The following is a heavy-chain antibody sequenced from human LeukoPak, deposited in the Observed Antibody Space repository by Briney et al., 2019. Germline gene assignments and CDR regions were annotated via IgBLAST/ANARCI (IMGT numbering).Heavy chain of an antibody. D-gene: IGHD3-16*01. CDR3: ARDLRLNAFDI. Sequence: GGSLRLSCAASGFTFSDYAMSWVRQAPGKGLEWVSGINWNGGSTGYADSVKGRFTISRDNAKNSLYLQMNSLRAEDTALYYCARDLRLNAFDIWGQGTMVTVSS. V-gene: IGHV3-20*04. CDR2: INWNGGST. J-gene: IGHJ3*02. CDR1: GFTFSDYA.